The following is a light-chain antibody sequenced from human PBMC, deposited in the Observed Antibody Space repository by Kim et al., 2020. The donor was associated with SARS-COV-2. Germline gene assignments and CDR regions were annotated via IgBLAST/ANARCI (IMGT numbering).Light chain of an antibody. CDR2: DVS. J-gene: IGKJ4*01. V-gene: IGKV3-20*01. Sequence: EIVLTQSPGPLSLSPGQRATLSCRASQSFSGDYLAWYQHKPGQAPRLLIYDVSTRATGTPDRFSGSGSGTDFTLTISGLEPEDVAVYFCQQYSVHGPLTFGGGTKVDIK. CDR1: QSFSGDY. CDR3: QQYSVHGPLT.